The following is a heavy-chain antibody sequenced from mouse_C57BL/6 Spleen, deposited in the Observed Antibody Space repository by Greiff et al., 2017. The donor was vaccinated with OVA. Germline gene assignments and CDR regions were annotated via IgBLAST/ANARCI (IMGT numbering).Heavy chain of an antibody. CDR3: ARRGGNYGYYFDY. V-gene: IGHV1-26*01. D-gene: IGHD2-1*01. CDR1: GYTFTDYY. J-gene: IGHJ2*01. CDR2: INPNNGGT. Sequence: VQLQQSGPELVKPGASVKISCKASGYTFTDYYMNWVKQSHGKSLEWIGDINPNNGGTSYNQKFKGKATLTVDKSSSTAYMALRSLTSEDSAVYYCARRGGNYGYYFDYWGQGTTLTVSS.